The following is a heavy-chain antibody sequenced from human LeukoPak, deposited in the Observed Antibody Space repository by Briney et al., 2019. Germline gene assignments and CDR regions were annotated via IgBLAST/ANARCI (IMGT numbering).Heavy chain of an antibody. Sequence: GGSLRLSCAASGFTFSSYAMSWVRQAPGKGLEWVSAISGSGGSTYYADSVKGRFTISRDNPKNTLYLQMNSLRAEDTAVYYCATYYDILTGYYFYWGQGALVTVSS. CDR2: ISGSGGST. CDR3: ATYYDILTGYYFY. CDR1: GFTFSSYA. V-gene: IGHV3-23*01. D-gene: IGHD3-9*01. J-gene: IGHJ4*02.